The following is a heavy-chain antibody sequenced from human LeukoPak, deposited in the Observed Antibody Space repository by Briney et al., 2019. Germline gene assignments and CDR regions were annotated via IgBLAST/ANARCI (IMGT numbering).Heavy chain of an antibody. Sequence: SETLSLTCTVSRGSISTYFWSWIRQPPGKGLEWIGYIYYSGSTNYNPSLKSRVTISVDTSKSQFSLKLSSMTAADTAVYYCARESAYDNAFDIWGQGTMVTVYS. J-gene: IGHJ3*02. CDR2: IYYSGST. V-gene: IGHV4-59*01. D-gene: IGHD3-22*01. CDR1: RGSISTYF. CDR3: ARESAYDNAFDI.